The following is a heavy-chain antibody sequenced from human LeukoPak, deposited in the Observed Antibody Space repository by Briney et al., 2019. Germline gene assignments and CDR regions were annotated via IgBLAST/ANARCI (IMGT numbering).Heavy chain of an antibody. CDR1: GFTFSSYS. CDR3: ARNNGMDV. V-gene: IGHV3-7*03. Sequence: GGSLRLSCAASGFTFSSYSVNWVRQVPGRGPEWVANVNRDGSETYYLDSVKGRFTISKDSAKNSLYLQMNSLRAEDTALYHCARNNGMDVWGQGTTVIVSS. J-gene: IGHJ6*02. CDR2: VNRDGSET.